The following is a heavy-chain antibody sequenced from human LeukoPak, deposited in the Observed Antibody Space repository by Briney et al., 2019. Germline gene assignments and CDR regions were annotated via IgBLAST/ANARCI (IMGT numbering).Heavy chain of an antibody. J-gene: IGHJ4*02. CDR1: GGSFSPYY. CDR3: ARGGFYCGGDCYVDY. Sequence: SETLSLTCAVYGGSFSPYYWSWIRQPPGKGLEWIGEINHSGGTNYNPSLKSRVTISVDTSKNQFSLKLSSVTAADTAVYYCARGGFYCGGDCYVDYWGQGTLVTVSS. CDR2: INHSGGT. V-gene: IGHV4-34*01. D-gene: IGHD2-21*02.